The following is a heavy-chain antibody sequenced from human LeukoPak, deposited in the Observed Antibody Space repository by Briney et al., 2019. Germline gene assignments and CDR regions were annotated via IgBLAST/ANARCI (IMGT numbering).Heavy chain of an antibody. CDR1: GFTFSSYA. CDR2: ISGSGGST. J-gene: IGHJ4*02. D-gene: IGHD2-15*01. V-gene: IGHV3-23*01. Sequence: GGSLRLSCAASGFTFSSYAMSWVRQAPGKGLGWVSAISGSGGSTYYADSVKGRFTISRDNSKNTLYLQMNSLRAEDTAVYYCAKDLCSGGSCYVADYWGQGTLVTVSS. CDR3: AKDLCSGGSCYVADY.